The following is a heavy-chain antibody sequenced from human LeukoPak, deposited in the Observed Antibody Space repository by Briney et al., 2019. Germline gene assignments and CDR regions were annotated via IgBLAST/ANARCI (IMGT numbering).Heavy chain of an antibody. J-gene: IGHJ4*02. V-gene: IGHV1-69*04. D-gene: IGHD3-22*01. Sequence: GASVKVSCKASGGTFSSYAISWVRQAPGQGLEWMGRIIPILGIANYAQKFQGRVTITADKSTSTAYMELSSLRSEDTAVYYCARVPAYYYDSSGDYWGQGTLVTVSS. CDR2: IIPILGIA. CDR1: GGTFSSYA. CDR3: ARVPAYYYDSSGDY.